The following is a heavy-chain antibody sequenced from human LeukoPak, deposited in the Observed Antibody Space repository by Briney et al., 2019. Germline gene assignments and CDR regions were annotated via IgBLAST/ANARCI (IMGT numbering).Heavy chain of an antibody. D-gene: IGHD4-23*01. CDR3: ARGHRWVSQMYYFDY. V-gene: IGHV1-8*03. J-gene: IGHJ4*02. CDR1: GYTFTSYD. CDR2: MNPNSGNT. Sequence: ASVKVSCKASGYTFTSYDINWVRQATGQGLEWMGWMNPNSGNTGYAQKFQGRVTITRNTSISTAYMELSSLRSEDTAVYYCARGHRWVSQMYYFDYWGQGTLVTVSS.